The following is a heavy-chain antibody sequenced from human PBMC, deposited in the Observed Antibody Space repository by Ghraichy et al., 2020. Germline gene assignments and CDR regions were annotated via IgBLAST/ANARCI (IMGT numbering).Heavy chain of an antibody. V-gene: IGHV4-34*01. CDR1: GGPFSGYY. CDR3: ARGNTAAY. J-gene: IGHJ4*02. D-gene: IGHD2-15*01. CDR2: INHSGST. Sequence: SETLSLTCAVYGGPFSGYYWSWIRQPPGKGLEWIGEINHSGSTNYNPSLKSRVTISVDTSKNQFSLKLSSVTAADTAVYYCARGNTAAYWGQGTLVTVSS.